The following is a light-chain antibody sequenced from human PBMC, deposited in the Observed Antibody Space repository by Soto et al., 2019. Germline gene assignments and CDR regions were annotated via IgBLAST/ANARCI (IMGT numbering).Light chain of an antibody. CDR2: DVS. CDR1: SSDVGGYNY. Sequence: QSVLTQPASVSRSPGQSITISCTGTSSDVGGYNYVSWYQQHPGKAPKLMIYDVSNRPSGVSNRFSGSKSGNTASLSISGLQAEDEAEYYCSSYTSSSTLVFGGGTKVTVL. CDR3: SSYTSSSTLV. J-gene: IGLJ2*01. V-gene: IGLV2-14*01.